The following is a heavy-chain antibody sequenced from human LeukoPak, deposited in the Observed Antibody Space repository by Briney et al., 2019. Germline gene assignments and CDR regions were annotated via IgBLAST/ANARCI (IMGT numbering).Heavy chain of an antibody. J-gene: IGHJ6*02. CDR3: AREGLAAAGYYYYGMDV. Sequence: SETLSLTCAVYGGSFSGYYWSWIRQPPGKGLEWIGEINHSVSTNYNPSLKSRVTISVDTSKNQFSLKLSSVTAADTAVYYCAREGLAAAGYYYYGMDVWGQGTTVTVSS. CDR1: GGSFSGYY. CDR2: INHSVST. D-gene: IGHD6-13*01. V-gene: IGHV4-34*01.